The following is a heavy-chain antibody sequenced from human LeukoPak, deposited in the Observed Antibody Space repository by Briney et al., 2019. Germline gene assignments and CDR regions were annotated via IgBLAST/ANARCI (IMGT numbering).Heavy chain of an antibody. D-gene: IGHD4-17*01. Sequence: ASVKVSCKVSGYTLTELSMHWVRQAPGKGLEWMGGFDPEDGETIYAQKFQGRATMTEDTSTDTAYMELSSLRSEDTAVYYCATGYDYGDYLDYWGQGTLVTVSS. CDR2: FDPEDGET. V-gene: IGHV1-24*01. CDR3: ATGYDYGDYLDY. CDR1: GYTLTELS. J-gene: IGHJ4*02.